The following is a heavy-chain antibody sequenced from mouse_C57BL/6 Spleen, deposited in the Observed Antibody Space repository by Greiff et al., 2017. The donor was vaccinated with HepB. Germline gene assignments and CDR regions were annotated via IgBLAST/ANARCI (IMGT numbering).Heavy chain of an antibody. CDR2: IDPSDSYT. V-gene: IGHV1-69*01. J-gene: IGHJ2*01. Sequence: VQLQQPGAELVMPGASVKLSCKASGYIFTSYWMHWVKQRPGQGLEWIGEIDPSDSYTNYNQKFKGKSTLTVDKSSSTAYMQLSSLTSEDSAVYYCARSGYYASYYFDYWGQGTTLTVSS. D-gene: IGHD2-3*01. CDR3: ARSGYYASYYFDY. CDR1: GYIFTSYW.